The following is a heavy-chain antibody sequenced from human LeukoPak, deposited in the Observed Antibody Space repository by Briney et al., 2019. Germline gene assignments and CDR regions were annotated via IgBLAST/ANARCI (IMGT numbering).Heavy chain of an antibody. Sequence: ASVKVSCKASGYTFIGCYIHWVRQAPGQGLEWMGWINPNSGGTNYAQKFQGRVTMTRDTSISTAYMELSRLRSDDTAVYYCARGPHMGIVVVPAAEIDYWGQGTLVTVSS. CDR2: INPNSGGT. D-gene: IGHD2-2*01. CDR1: GYTFIGCY. V-gene: IGHV1-2*02. CDR3: ARGPHMGIVVVPAAEIDY. J-gene: IGHJ4*02.